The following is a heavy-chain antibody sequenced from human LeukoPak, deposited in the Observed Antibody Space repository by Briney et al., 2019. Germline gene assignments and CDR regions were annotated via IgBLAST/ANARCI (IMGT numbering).Heavy chain of an antibody. J-gene: IGHJ3*02. V-gene: IGHV4-59*01. Sequence: SETLSLTCTVSGGSISSYYWSWIRQPPGKGLEWIGYIYYSGSTNYNPSLKSRVTISVDTSKNQFSLKLSSVTAADTAVYYCAKDLDYDSSDVGTFDIWGQGTMVTVSS. CDR3: AKDLDYDSSDVGTFDI. CDR1: GGSISSYY. CDR2: IYYSGST. D-gene: IGHD3-22*01.